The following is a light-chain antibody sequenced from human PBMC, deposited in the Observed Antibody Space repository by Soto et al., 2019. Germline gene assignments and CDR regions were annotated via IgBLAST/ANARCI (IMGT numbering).Light chain of an antibody. V-gene: IGKV1-27*01. CDR1: QAISNY. J-gene: IGKJ1*01. CDR2: GAS. CDR3: QNSNSAPQT. Sequence: DIQMTQSPSSLSASIGDRVTITCRASQAISNYLAWYQQRPGRVPKLLIYGASTLHSGVPSRFSGSGSGTDFTLNINSLQPEDVATYYCQNSNSAPQTFGQGTKVEI.